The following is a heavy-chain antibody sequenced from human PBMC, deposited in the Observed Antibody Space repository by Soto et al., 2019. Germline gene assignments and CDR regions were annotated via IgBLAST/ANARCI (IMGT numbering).Heavy chain of an antibody. V-gene: IGHV3-30*18. J-gene: IGHJ6*02. Sequence: PGGSLRLSCAASGFTFSSYGMHWVRQAPGKGLEWVAVISYDGSNKYYADSVKGRFTISRDNSKNTLYLQMNSLRAEDTAVYYCAKDLEYYDSSGYYLDYGMDVWGQGTTVTVSS. CDR3: AKDLEYYDSSGYYLDYGMDV. D-gene: IGHD3-22*01. CDR2: ISYDGSNK. CDR1: GFTFSSYG.